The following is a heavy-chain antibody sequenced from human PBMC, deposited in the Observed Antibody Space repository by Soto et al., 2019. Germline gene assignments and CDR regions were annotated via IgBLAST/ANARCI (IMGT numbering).Heavy chain of an antibody. D-gene: IGHD3-10*01. J-gene: IGHJ6*03. V-gene: IGHV2-26*01. CDR2: IFSNDEK. CDR3: ARAPYYYGSGSYRRTNYCMDV. Sequence: SGPTLVNPTETLTLTCTVSGFSLSNARMGVSWIRQPPGKALEWLAHIFSNDEKSYSTSLKSRLPISKDTSKSQVVLTMTNMDPVDTATYYCARAPYYYGSGSYRRTNYCMDVWGKGTTVTVS. CDR1: GFSLSNARMG.